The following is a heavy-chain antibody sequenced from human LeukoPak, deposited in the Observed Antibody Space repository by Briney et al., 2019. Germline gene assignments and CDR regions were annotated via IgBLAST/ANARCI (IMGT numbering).Heavy chain of an antibody. CDR3: AFSSYYLQGNYYYMDV. J-gene: IGHJ6*03. V-gene: IGHV1-2*02. CDR1: GYTFTGYY. Sequence: SSVKVSCKASGYTFTGYYMHWLRQAPGKGLEWMGWINPNSGGTNYAQKLQGRVTMTTDTSTSTVYMELRSLRSDDTAVYYCAFSSYYLQGNYYYMDVWGKGTTVTVSS. CDR2: INPNSGGT. D-gene: IGHD1-26*01.